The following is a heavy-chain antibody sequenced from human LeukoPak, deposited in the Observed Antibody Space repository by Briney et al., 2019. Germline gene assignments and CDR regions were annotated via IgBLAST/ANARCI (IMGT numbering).Heavy chain of an antibody. V-gene: IGHV1-46*01. D-gene: IGHD3-22*01. CDR1: GYTFTSYY. Sequence: GASVKVSCKASGYTFTSYYLGWVRQAPGQGLDWMGIVNPIGDNTGYAQKFQGRVTMTRDTSTSTLYMELSSLGYEDTAVYYCARGDYDSSGFDYWGQGTLVTVSS. CDR2: VNPIGDNT. CDR3: ARGDYDSSGFDY. J-gene: IGHJ4*02.